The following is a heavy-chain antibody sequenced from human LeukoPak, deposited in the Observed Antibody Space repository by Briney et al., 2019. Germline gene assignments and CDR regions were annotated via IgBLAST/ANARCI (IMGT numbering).Heavy chain of an antibody. V-gene: IGHV4-59*01. CDR1: GGSISSYY. D-gene: IGHD3-10*01. CDR3: ARGGLWSYYYYYYGMDV. J-gene: IGHJ6*02. CDR2: IYYSGST. Sequence: SETLSLTCTVSGGSISSYYWSWIRQPPGKGLEWIGYIYYSGSTNYNPSLKSRVTISVDTSKNQFSLTLSSVTAADTAVYYCARGGLWSYYYYYYGMDVWGQGTTVTVSS.